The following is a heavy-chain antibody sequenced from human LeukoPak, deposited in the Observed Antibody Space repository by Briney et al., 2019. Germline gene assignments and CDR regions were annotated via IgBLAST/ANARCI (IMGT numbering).Heavy chain of an antibody. D-gene: IGHD6-19*01. CDR1: NDSISSATYY. CDR3: ARHSSGWYSPFDD. Sequence: SETLSLTCTVFNDSISSATYYWGWIRQPPGKGLEWIGSIYYSGSTYYSPSLKSRVTISVDMSKSHFSLKLNSVTAAYTAVYYCARHSSGWYSPFDDWGQGTLVTVSS. CDR2: IYYSGST. V-gene: IGHV4-39*01. J-gene: IGHJ4*02.